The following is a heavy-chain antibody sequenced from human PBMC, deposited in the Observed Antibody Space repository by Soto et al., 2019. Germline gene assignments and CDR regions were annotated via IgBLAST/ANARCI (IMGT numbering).Heavy chain of an antibody. V-gene: IGHV5-51*01. D-gene: IGHD3-3*01. J-gene: IGHJ6*03. CDR2: IYPGDSDT. Sequence: PGESLKISCKGSGYSFTSYWIGWVRQMPGKGLEWMGIIYPGDSDTRYSPSFQGQVTISADKSISTAYLQWSSLKASDTAMYYCARWDFHYDFWSGPSYYYYYMDVWGKGTTVTVSS. CDR3: ARWDFHYDFWSGPSYYYYYMDV. CDR1: GYSFTSYW.